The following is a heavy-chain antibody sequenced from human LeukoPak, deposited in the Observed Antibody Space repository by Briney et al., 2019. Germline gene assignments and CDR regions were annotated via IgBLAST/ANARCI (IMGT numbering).Heavy chain of an antibody. CDR1: GYTFVSSG. D-gene: IGHD2-15*01. J-gene: IGHJ6*03. V-gene: IGHV1-18*01. CDR2: IGGYNGHT. CDR3: ARDGPHSGYMDV. Sequence: ASVKVSCKASGYTFVSSGISWVRQAPGQGLEWMGWIGGYNGHTNYAPKLQGRVTLTTDTSTSTAYMEMKNLASDDTAVYYCARDGPHSGYMDVWGEGTTVTVSS.